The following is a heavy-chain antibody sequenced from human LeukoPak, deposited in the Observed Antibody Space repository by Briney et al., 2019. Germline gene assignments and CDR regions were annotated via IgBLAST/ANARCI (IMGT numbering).Heavy chain of an antibody. Sequence: GGSLRLSCAASGFTVSSNYMSWVRQAPGKGLEWVSVIYSGGSTYYADSVKGRFTISRDNSKNTLYLQMNSLRAEDTAVYYCARTTPGYSSSWYGPGAFDIWGQGTMVTVSS. CDR3: ARTTPGYSSSWYGPGAFDI. D-gene: IGHD6-13*01. CDR1: GFTVSSNY. V-gene: IGHV3-53*01. J-gene: IGHJ3*02. CDR2: IYSGGST.